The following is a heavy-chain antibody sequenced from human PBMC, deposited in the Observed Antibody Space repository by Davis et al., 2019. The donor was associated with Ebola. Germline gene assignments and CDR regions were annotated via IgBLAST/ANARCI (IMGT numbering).Heavy chain of an antibody. D-gene: IGHD6-6*01. Sequence: PGGSLRLSCAASGFTFSDYYMSWIRQAPGKGLEWVSYISSSSSYTNYADSVKGRFTISRDNAKNSLYLQLNSLRAEDTAVYYCARDGNLLAARRGVVDYWGQGTLVTVSS. CDR1: GFTFSDYY. V-gene: IGHV3-11*06. J-gene: IGHJ4*02. CDR3: ARDGNLLAARRGVVDY. CDR2: ISSSSSYT.